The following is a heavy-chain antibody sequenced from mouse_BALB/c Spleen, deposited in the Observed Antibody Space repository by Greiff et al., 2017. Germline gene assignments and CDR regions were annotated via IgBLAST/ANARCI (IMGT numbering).Heavy chain of an antibody. CDR3: ARDGYSYAMDY. Sequence: VQLKESGPELMKPGASVKISCKASGYSFTSYYMHWVKQSHGKSLEWIGYIDPFNGGTSYNQKFKGKATLTVDKSSSTAYMHLSSLTSEDSAVYYCARDGYSYAMDYWGQGTSVTVSS. J-gene: IGHJ4*01. CDR1: GYSFTSYY. D-gene: IGHD2-3*01. V-gene: IGHV1S135*01. CDR2: IDPFNGGT.